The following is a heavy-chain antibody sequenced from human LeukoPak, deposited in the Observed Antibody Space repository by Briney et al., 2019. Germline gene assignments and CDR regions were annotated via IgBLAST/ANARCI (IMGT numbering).Heavy chain of an antibody. D-gene: IGHD3-3*01. J-gene: IGHJ3*02. V-gene: IGHV3-7*03. CDR2: IKQDGSDK. Sequence: PGGSLRLSCAASGFTFSTFWMTWVRQAPGKGLEWVANIKQDGSDKHFVDSVKGRFTISRDNAKNSLYLQMNSLRAEDMALYYCAKEKGYDLRSDAFDIWGQGTMVTVSS. CDR1: GFTFSTFW. CDR3: AKEKGYDLRSDAFDI.